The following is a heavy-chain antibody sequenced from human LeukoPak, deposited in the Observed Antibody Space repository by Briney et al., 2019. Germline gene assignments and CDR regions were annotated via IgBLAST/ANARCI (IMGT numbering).Heavy chain of an antibody. V-gene: IGHV4-59*01. CDR3: ARAPARLFDAFDI. CDR2: IYYSGST. Sequence: SETLSLTCTVSGGSISSYYWSWIRQPPGKGLEWIGYIYYSGSTNYNPSLKSRVTISVDTSKSQFSLKLSSVTAADTAGYYCARAPARLFDAFDIWGQGTMVTVSS. CDR1: GGSISSYY. D-gene: IGHD2-2*01. J-gene: IGHJ3*02.